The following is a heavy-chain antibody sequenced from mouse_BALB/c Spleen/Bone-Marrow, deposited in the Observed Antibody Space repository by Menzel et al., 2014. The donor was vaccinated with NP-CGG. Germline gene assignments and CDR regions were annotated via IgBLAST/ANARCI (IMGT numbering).Heavy chain of an antibody. CDR1: GYTSXSDW. CDR3: ARTMIRGYFDV. Sequence: VQVVESGADLMKPGASIKISCKATGYTSXSDWIEWVKQRPGHGLEWIGEILPGSGSTNYNEKFKDKATFTADTSSNTAYMQLSSLTSEDSAVYYCARTMIRGYFDVWGAGTTVTVSS. V-gene: IGHV1-9*01. D-gene: IGHD2-4*01. J-gene: IGHJ1*01. CDR2: ILPGSGST.